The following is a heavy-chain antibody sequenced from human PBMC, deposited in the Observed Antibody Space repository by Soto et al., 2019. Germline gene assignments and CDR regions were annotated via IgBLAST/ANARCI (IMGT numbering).Heavy chain of an antibody. CDR1: GFSLTTSGVG. J-gene: IGHJ3*02. Sequence: QLTLEESGPTVVKPTQTLTMTCTFSGFSLTTSGVGVGWIRQPPGKALEWLALIYWDDDKRYSPSLRTRLTITNDTSQHQVVLPTIAMEPMDTARYYCAHRVFLNGYYNYGAFDIWGQGTMVTVTS. CDR3: AHRVFLNGYYNYGAFDI. V-gene: IGHV2-5*02. CDR2: IYWDDDK. D-gene: IGHD5-18*01.